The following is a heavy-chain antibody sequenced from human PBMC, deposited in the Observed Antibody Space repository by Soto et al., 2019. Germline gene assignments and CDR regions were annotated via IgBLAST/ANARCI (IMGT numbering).Heavy chain of an antibody. CDR2: ISDDGMNK. V-gene: IGHV3-30*19. D-gene: IGHD3-16*01. CDR1: GFTFSSYA. J-gene: IGHJ4*02. CDR3: ARGGGDGVYRPLDS. Sequence: GGSLRLSCAASGFTFSSYAMHWVRQAPGKGLEWVTVISDDGMNKHYADSVQRRFSVLIDAFKNMLFLQMDSLKPDDSGVYYCARGGGDGVYRPLDSWGQGTLVTVSS.